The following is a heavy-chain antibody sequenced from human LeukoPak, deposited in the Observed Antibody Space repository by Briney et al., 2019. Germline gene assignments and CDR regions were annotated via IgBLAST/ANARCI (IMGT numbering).Heavy chain of an antibody. Sequence: GGSLRLSCAASGFPFSRFWMSWVRQAPGKGLAWVANIKQDGSEKSYVGSVKGRFTISRDNAKNSLYLQMNSLRAEDTAVYYCARGFNQMGPLYYDFWSGYYRESFDIWGQGTMVTVSS. CDR1: GFPFSRFW. CDR2: IKQDGSEK. V-gene: IGHV3-7*01. D-gene: IGHD3-3*01. CDR3: ARGFNQMGPLYYDFWSGYYRESFDI. J-gene: IGHJ3*02.